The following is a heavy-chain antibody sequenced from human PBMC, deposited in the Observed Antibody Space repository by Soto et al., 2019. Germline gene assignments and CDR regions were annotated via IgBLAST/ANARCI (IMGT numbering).Heavy chain of an antibody. CDR1: GDSVNSGSYY. CDR2: IFYSGTT. V-gene: IGHV4-61*01. CDR3: TRVSMPYYFHTSSQYYYDF. J-gene: IGHJ4*02. D-gene: IGHD3-22*01. Sequence: QVQLQESGPGLVKPSETLSLTCTVSGDSVNSGSYYWSWIRQPPGMGLEWLGYIFYSGTTNYKPYIKSRVTISLHTSKNQFSLNLTSVTATDTAVYYCTRVSMPYYFHTSSQYYYDFWGRGTLVTVSS.